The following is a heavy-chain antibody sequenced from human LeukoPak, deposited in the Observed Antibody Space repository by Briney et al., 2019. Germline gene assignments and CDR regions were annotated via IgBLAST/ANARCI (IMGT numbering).Heavy chain of an antibody. J-gene: IGHJ4*02. Sequence: GGSLRLSCAASGLTVSTNDVSWVRQAPGKGLERVSVIYTRGTTAYAGSVKGRFTISRDNSKNTLYLQMNSLRAEDTAVYYCSAHYGDLYYFDFWGQGTLVTVSS. CDR1: GLTVSTND. CDR3: SAHYGDLYYFDF. V-gene: IGHV3-66*01. CDR2: IYTRGTT. D-gene: IGHD4-17*01.